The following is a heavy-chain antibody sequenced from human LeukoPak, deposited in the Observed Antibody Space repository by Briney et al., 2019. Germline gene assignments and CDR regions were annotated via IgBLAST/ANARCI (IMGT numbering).Heavy chain of an antibody. J-gene: IGHJ4*02. Sequence: GGSLRLSCAASGFVFSSYWMSWVRQAPGKGLEWVANIKQDGSEKYYVDSVKGRFTISRDNAKNTVYLQMDSLRTEDTAVYYCVRGEAHDSWGQGTLITVSS. V-gene: IGHV3-7*01. D-gene: IGHD1-26*01. CDR3: VRGEAHDS. CDR1: GFVFSSYW. CDR2: IKQDGSEK.